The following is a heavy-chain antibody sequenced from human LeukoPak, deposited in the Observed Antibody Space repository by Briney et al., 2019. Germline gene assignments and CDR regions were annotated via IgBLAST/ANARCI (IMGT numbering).Heavy chain of an antibody. CDR1: GFTFSSYW. Sequence: GGSLRLSCAASGFTFSSYWMSWVRQAPGKGLEWVANIKQDGSEKYYVDSVKGRFTISRDNAKNSLYLQMNSLRAEDTAVYYCARVMLDDYVWGSYVMFDYWGQGTLVTVSP. V-gene: IGHV3-7*01. CDR3: ARVMLDDYVWGSYVMFDY. D-gene: IGHD3-16*01. CDR2: IKQDGSEK. J-gene: IGHJ4*02.